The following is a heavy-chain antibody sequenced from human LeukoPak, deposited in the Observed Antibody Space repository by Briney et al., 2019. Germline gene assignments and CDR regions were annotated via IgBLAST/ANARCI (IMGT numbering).Heavy chain of an antibody. D-gene: IGHD5-24*01. CDR2: INHSGST. V-gene: IGHV4-34*01. CDR3: ARGSAMGWLQGNPNFDY. J-gene: IGHJ4*02. CDR1: GGSFSGYY. Sequence: SETLSLTCAVYGGSFSGYYWSWIRQPPGKGLEWIGEINHSGSTNYNPSLKSRVTISVDTSKNQFSLKLSSVTAADTAVYYCARGSAMGWLQGNPNFDYWGQGTLVTVSS.